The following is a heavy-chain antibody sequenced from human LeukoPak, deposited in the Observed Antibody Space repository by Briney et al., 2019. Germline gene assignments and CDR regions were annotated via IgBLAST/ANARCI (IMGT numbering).Heavy chain of an antibody. CDR1: GFTFSSYS. Sequence: GGSLRLSCAASGFTFSSYSMTWVRQAPGEGLEWVSSISSSSSYIYYADSVKGRFTISRDNAKNPLYLQMNSLRAEDTAVYYCATPSDPHWGQGTLVTVSS. CDR3: ATPSDPH. J-gene: IGHJ4*02. CDR2: ISSSSSYI. V-gene: IGHV3-21*01. D-gene: IGHD2-2*01.